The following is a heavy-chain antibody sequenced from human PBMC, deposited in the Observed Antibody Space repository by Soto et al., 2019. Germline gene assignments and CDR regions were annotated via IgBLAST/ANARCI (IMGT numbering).Heavy chain of an antibody. CDR1: GYTFTGYY. CDR2: INPNSGGT. Sequence: QVQLVQSGAEVKKPGASVKVSCKASGYTFTGYYMHWVRQAPGQGLEWMGWINPNSGGTNYAQKCQGRVTMTRDTSISTAYMELSRLRSDDTAVYYCAIGVGARIAAGNWFDPWGQGTLVTVSS. CDR3: AIGVGARIAAGNWFDP. J-gene: IGHJ5*02. D-gene: IGHD6-25*01. V-gene: IGHV1-2*02.